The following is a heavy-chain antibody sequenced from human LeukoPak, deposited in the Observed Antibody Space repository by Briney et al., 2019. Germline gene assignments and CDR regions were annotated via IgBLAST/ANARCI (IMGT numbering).Heavy chain of an antibody. Sequence: GGSLRLSCAASGFTFSSYWMSWVRQAPGKGLEWVANIKQDGSEKYYVDSVKGRFTISRDNAKNSLYLQMNSLRAEDTAVYYCARVSKYCSGGSCYSNPLFDYWGQGTLVTVSS. D-gene: IGHD2-15*01. J-gene: IGHJ4*02. CDR2: IKQDGSEK. CDR1: GFTFSSYW. V-gene: IGHV3-7*01. CDR3: ARVSKYCSGGSCYSNPLFDY.